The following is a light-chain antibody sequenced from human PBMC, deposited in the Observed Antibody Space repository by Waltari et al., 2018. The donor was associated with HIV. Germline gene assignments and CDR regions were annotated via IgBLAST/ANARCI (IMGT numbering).Light chain of an antibody. J-gene: IGKJ4*01. CDR1: QSISSW. CDR3: QQYKSYALT. CDR2: KAS. V-gene: IGKV1-5*03. Sequence: DIQMTQSTSTLSASVGDRVTITCRASQSISSWLAWYQQKPGKAPKLLIYKASTLENVVPSRFSGSGSGTEFTLTISSLQPDDFATYYCQQYKSYALTFGGGTKVEIK.